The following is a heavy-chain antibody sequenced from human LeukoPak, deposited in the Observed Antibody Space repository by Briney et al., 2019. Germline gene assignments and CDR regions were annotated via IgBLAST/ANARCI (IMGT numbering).Heavy chain of an antibody. CDR3: AREANGDYPY. CDR2: ISGSGDNT. Sequence: GGSLRLSCAASGFTFSTYAMTWVRQAPGKGLEWVSTISGSGDNTYYADSVKGRFTISRDNSKNTLYLQMNSLRAEDTAVYYCAREANGDYPYWGQGTLVTVSS. CDR1: GFTFSTYA. D-gene: IGHD4-17*01. J-gene: IGHJ4*02. V-gene: IGHV3-23*01.